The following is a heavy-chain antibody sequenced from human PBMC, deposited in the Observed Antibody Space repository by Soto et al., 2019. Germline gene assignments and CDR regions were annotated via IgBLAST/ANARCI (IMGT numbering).Heavy chain of an antibody. CDR3: VTVAPAYSDYYYSGMDV. D-gene: IGHD1-26*01. V-gene: IGHV1-18*01. J-gene: IGHJ6*02. CDR2: ISFYNGDT. Sequence: GASVKVSCKASGYMLIGWVRQAPGQGLECMGWISFYNGDTYYAEKFHGRVTMTTDTSTTTVYMELRSLTFDDTAVYFCVTVAPAYSDYYYSGMDVWGQGTTVTAP. CDR1: GYML.